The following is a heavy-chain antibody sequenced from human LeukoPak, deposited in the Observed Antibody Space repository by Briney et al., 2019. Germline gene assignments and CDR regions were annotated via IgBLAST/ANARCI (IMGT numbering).Heavy chain of an antibody. CDR2: ISSNGGST. CDR3: VKDGSYYDSSGYVSYYLDY. D-gene: IGHD3-22*01. V-gene: IGHV3-64D*06. CDR1: GFTFSNYP. Sequence: GGSLRLSCSASGFTFSNYPMHWVRQAPGKGLEYVSAISSNGGSTYYADSVKGRFTISRDNSKNTLYPQMSSLRTEDTAVYYCVKDGSYYDSSGYVSYYLDYWGQGTLVTVSS. J-gene: IGHJ4*02.